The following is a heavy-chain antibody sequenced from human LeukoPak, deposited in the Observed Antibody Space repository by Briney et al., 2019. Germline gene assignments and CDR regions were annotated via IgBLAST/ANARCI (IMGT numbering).Heavy chain of an antibody. Sequence: SETLSLTCTVSGGSISSYYWSWIRQPPGKGLEWIGYIYYSGSTNYNPSLKSRVTISVDTSKNQFSLKLSSVTAADTAVYYCARESRSGDHDAFDIWGQGTMVTVSS. V-gene: IGHV4-59*01. J-gene: IGHJ3*02. CDR2: IYYSGST. CDR3: ARESRSGDHDAFDI. D-gene: IGHD1-26*01. CDR1: GGSISSYY.